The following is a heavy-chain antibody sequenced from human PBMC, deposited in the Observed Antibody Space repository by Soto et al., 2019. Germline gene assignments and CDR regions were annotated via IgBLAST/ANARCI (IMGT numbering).Heavy chain of an antibody. CDR1: GYSFTSHY. CDR2: IYPGGVNI. D-gene: IGHD2-21*02. CDR3: ARDQSWHELLWWFDP. V-gene: IGHV1-46*03. Sequence: QVQLVQSGAEVKKPGASVKVSCKAIGYSFTSHYMHWVRQAPGQGLEWMGTIYPGGVNIAYAQKFQGRVTMTKDTSTSTVYMELTSLTSEDTAVYYCARDQSWHELLWWFDPWGQGTLVTVSS. J-gene: IGHJ5*02.